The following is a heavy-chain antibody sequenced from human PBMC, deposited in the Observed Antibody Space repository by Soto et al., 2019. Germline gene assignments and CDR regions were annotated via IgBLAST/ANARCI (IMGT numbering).Heavy chain of an antibody. J-gene: IGHJ4*02. CDR2: INYSGTT. V-gene: IGHV4-39*01. D-gene: IGHD3-22*01. CDR1: DGSMNSDSYY. CDR3: ARLGGYVSVGYYYLWDS. Sequence: PAEALSLTCSVSDGSMNSDSYYWGWIREPPGKGLEWIGVINYSGTTFHNVSLKSRVTMSVESSRNQLSLKLTSVTAADTAVYYCARLGGYVSVGYYYLWDSWGQGTLLTVSS.